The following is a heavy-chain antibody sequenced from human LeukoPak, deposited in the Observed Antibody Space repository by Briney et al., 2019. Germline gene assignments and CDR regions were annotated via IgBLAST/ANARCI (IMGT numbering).Heavy chain of an antibody. CDR1: GFTFSDYE. CDR2: ISNSGDTI. V-gene: IGHV3-48*03. Sequence: PAGSLKLSCVVSGFTFSDYEMAWVRQAPGMGLEWISYISNSGDTIRYADAVKGRFAISRDNAKNSVSLQMNSLRVDDTGLYFCAGGPQYSGSYGDWGQGTLVTVSS. CDR3: AGGPQYSGSYGD. J-gene: IGHJ4*02. D-gene: IGHD1-26*01.